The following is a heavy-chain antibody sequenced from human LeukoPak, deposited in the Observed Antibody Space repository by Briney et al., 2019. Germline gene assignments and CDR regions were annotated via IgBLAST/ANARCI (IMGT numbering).Heavy chain of an antibody. CDR1: GGSISSYY. Sequence: AETLALTRTVAGGSISSYYWSWIRQPPGKGREWIGYIYTSWSTNYNPSLKSRVTISVDTSKNQFSLKLSSVTAADTAVYYCASYYDILTGYYTHWGQGTLVTVSS. V-gene: IGHV4-4*09. D-gene: IGHD3-9*01. J-gene: IGHJ4*02. CDR2: IYTSWST. CDR3: ASYYDILTGYYTH.